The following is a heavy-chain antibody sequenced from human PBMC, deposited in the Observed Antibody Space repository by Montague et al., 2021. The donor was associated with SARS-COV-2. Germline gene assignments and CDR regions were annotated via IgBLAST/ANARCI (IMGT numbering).Heavy chain of an antibody. Sequence: SETLSLTCSVSGGSTSDYYWNWIRQPPGKGLEWIGYIYYNTGNTNYNPSLRGRVTISLDTSKNQFSLNLRSVTAADTALYFCARGTGYDYYFDCWGLGTLATV. V-gene: IGHV4-59*01. CDR1: GGSTSDYY. CDR2: IYYNTGNT. D-gene: IGHD5-12*01. J-gene: IGHJ4*02. CDR3: ARGTGYDYYFDC.